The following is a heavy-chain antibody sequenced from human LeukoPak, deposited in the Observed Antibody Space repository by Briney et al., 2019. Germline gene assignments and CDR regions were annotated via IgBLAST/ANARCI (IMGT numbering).Heavy chain of an antibody. J-gene: IGHJ5*02. CDR1: GFTFTGDY. CDR3: AREQREYSSSWYSPMRWFDP. CDR2: INPSGSST. V-gene: IGHV1-46*01. D-gene: IGHD6-13*01. Sequence: ASVKVSCKASGFTFTGDYMHWVRQAPGQGLEWMGWINPSGSSTSYAQKFKGRVTMTRDMTTSIVYMELSSLRSEDTGVYYCAREQREYSSSWYSPMRWFDPWGQGTLVTVSS.